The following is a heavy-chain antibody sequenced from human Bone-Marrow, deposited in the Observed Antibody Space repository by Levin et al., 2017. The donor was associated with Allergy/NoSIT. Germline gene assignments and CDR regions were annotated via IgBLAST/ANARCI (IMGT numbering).Heavy chain of an antibody. CDR3: ARWSTSSGSFFDS. V-gene: IGHV3-48*01. J-gene: IGHJ4*02. D-gene: IGHD3-10*01. Sequence: PGGSLRLSCAASGFTFSSYSMNWVRQAPGKGLEWTSYISSSSSAIYYADSVKGRFTISRDDAKKSLYLQMNSLRAEDTAVYYCARWSTSSGSFFDSWGQGTLVTVSS. CDR1: GFTFSSYS. CDR2: ISSSSSAI.